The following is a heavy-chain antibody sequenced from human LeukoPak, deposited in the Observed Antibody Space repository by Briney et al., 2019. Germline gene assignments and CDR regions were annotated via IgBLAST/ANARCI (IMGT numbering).Heavy chain of an antibody. J-gene: IGHJ3*02. Sequence: GGSLRLSCAASGFTFSTYAMTWVRQAPGKGLEWVSPISGSGDSTYYADSVKGRFTISRDNSKNTLYLQMNSLRAEDTAVYYCARSFGYGVDAFDIWGQGTMVTVSS. V-gene: IGHV3-23*01. CDR1: GFTFSTYA. CDR2: ISGSGDST. CDR3: ARSFGYGVDAFDI. D-gene: IGHD5-18*01.